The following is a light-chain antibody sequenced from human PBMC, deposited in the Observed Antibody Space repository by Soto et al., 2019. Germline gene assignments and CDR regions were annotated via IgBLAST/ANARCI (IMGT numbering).Light chain of an antibody. CDR3: NAQADNGKHV. CDR2: EVS. V-gene: IGLV2-8*01. Sequence: QAVVTQPPSASGSPGQSVTISCTGNSNDVGHSSFISWYQQHPGKGPKLIIYEVSKRPSGVPDRFSGSKSGNTASLSVSGLQDEDEADYFCNAQADNGKHVFGTGTK. CDR1: SNDVGHSSF. J-gene: IGLJ1*01.